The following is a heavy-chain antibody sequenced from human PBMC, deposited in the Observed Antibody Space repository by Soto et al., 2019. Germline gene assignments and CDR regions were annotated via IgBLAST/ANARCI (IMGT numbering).Heavy chain of an antibody. J-gene: IGHJ6*03. Sequence: PSETLSLTCAVYGGSFSGYYWSWIRQPPGKGLEWIEEINHSGSTNYNPSLKSRVTISVDTSKNQFSLKLSSVTAADTAVYYCARGGRNYRYYYYYYMDVWSKGTTVTVSS. V-gene: IGHV4-34*01. CDR2: INHSGST. CDR3: ARGGRNYRYYYYYYMDV. CDR1: GGSFSGYY. D-gene: IGHD1-7*01.